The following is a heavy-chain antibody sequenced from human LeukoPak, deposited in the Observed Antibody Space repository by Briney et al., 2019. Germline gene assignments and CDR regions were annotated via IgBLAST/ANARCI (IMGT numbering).Heavy chain of an antibody. CDR2: INHSGST. CDR1: GGSFSGYY. J-gene: IGHJ6*02. D-gene: IGHD6-13*01. Sequence: SETLSLTCAVYGGSFSGYYWSWIRQPPGKGLEWIGEINHSGSTNYNPSLKSRVTISVDTSKNQFSLKLSSVTAADTAVYYCARGDRKQQLANYYYCGMDVWGQGTTVTVSS. CDR3: ARGDRKQQLANYYYCGMDV. V-gene: IGHV4-34*01.